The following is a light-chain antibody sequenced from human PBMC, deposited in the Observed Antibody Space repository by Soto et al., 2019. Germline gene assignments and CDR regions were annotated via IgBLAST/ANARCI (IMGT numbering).Light chain of an antibody. CDR3: QQYSNWPLT. CDR2: GAS. Sequence: EIVMTQSPATLSVSPGERATRSCRASQSVRSSFLAWYQQKPGQAPSLLIYGASTRATGIPARFSGSGSGTEFTLTINSLQSEDFAVYYCQQYSNWPLTFGGGTKV. CDR1: QSVRSSF. J-gene: IGKJ4*01. V-gene: IGKV3-15*01.